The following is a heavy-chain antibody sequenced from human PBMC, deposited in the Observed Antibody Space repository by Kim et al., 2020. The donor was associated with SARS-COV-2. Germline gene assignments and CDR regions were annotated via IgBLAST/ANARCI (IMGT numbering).Heavy chain of an antibody. CDR1: GSSISSGGYY. Sequence: SETLSLTCTVSGSSISSGGYYWSWIRQHPGKGLEWIGYIYYSGSTYYNPSLKSRVTISVDTSKNQFSLKLSSVTAADTAVYYCAREYSSGWYGANWGQGTLVTVSS. CDR2: IYYSGST. CDR3: AREYSSGWYGAN. D-gene: IGHD6-19*01. V-gene: IGHV4-31*03. J-gene: IGHJ4*02.